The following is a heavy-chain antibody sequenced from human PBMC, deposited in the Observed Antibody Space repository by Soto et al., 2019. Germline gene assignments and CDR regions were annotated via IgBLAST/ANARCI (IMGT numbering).Heavy chain of an antibody. Sequence: EVQLLESGGGLVQPRGSLRLSCAASGFTFSSYAMSWVRQAPGKGLEWVSAISGSGGSTYYADSVKGRFTISRDNSKNTLYLQMNSLRAEDTAVYYCAKDLSVAGRGGGYWGQGTLVTVSS. CDR3: AKDLSVAGRGGGY. CDR2: ISGSGGST. J-gene: IGHJ4*02. V-gene: IGHV3-23*01. CDR1: GFTFSSYA. D-gene: IGHD6-19*01.